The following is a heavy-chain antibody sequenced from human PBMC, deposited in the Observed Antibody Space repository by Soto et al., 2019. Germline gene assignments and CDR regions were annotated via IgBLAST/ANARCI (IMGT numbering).Heavy chain of an antibody. Sequence: QVQLVESGGGVVQPGTSLRLSCAASGFTFSDYGIHWVRQAPGKGLEWVAVVSYDGGNKYYADSVKGRFTMSRDNSKDTLYLKMNSLRAEDAAVYYWAKHCGGSTSYYYAMDVWGQGTTVTVSS. J-gene: IGHJ6*02. CDR1: GFTFSDYG. D-gene: IGHD2-21*01. V-gene: IGHV3-30*18. CDR2: VSYDGGNK. CDR3: AKHCGGSTSYYYAMDV.